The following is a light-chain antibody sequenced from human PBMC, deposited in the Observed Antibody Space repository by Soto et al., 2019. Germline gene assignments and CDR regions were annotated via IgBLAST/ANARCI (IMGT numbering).Light chain of an antibody. Sequence: EIVLTQSPATLSVSPGERATLSCRASQSVRSNLAWYQQKAGQAPRLLIFDASTRATNNPARFSGSGSGTEFNLTISSLQSEDFAVYYCQQYSNWPPLTFGGGTKVEIK. CDR3: QQYSNWPPLT. CDR1: QSVRSN. V-gene: IGKV3-15*01. J-gene: IGKJ4*01. CDR2: DAS.